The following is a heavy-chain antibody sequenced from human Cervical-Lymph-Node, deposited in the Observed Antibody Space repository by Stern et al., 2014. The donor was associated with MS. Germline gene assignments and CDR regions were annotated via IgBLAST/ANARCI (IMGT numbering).Heavy chain of an antibody. V-gene: IGHV3-7*01. CDR2: IGQDGSLT. D-gene: IGHD2-21*01. J-gene: IGHJ4*02. CDR3: VRYRRGSDSYFDY. Sequence: EVQLVESGGGLVQPGGSLRLSCAASGFTFSSYFMGWVRQAPGKGLEWVANIGQDGSLTYYVDSVEGRFTISRDNAKNSLFLQMNSPRSEDTSIYYCVRYRRGSDSYFDYWGQGTLVTVSS. CDR1: GFTFSSYF.